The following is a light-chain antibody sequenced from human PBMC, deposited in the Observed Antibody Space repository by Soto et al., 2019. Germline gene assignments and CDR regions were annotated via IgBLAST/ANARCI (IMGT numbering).Light chain of an antibody. CDR1: SSDVGAYNR. J-gene: IGLJ1*01. CDR2: EVS. CDR3: SSFTSDSTFA. Sequence: QSALTQSPSVSGSPGQSVTISCTGTSSDVGAYNRVSWYQQPPGTAPELVIYEVSNRPSGVPDRFSGSKSGNTASLTISGLQPEDEADYYCSSFTSDSTFAFGAGTKLTVL. V-gene: IGLV2-18*02.